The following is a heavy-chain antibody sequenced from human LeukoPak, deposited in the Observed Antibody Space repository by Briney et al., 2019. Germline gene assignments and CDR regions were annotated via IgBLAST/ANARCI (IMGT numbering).Heavy chain of an antibody. J-gene: IGHJ4*02. Sequence: GGSLRLSCAASGFTFSGYAMSWVRQAPGKGLEWVSAISGSGGSTYYADSVKGRFTISRDNSKNTVYLQMNSLRAEDTAVYYCAKPAQEIAVASRGGKYFDYWGQGTLVTVSS. CDR3: AKPAQEIAVASRGGKYFDY. V-gene: IGHV3-23*01. CDR1: GFTFSGYA. D-gene: IGHD6-19*01. CDR2: ISGSGGST.